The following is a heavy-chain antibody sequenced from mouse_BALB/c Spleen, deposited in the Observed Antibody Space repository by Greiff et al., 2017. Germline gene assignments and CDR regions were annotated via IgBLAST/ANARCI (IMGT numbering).Heavy chain of an antibody. CDR3: ARGRSMITTTGYYFDY. V-gene: IGHV5-17*02. D-gene: IGHD2-4*01. CDR2: ISSGSSTI. J-gene: IGHJ2*01. Sequence: EVQGVESGGGLVQPGGSRKLSCAASGFTFSSFGMHWVRQAPEKGLEWVAYISSGSSTIYYADTVKGRFTISRDNPKNTLFLQMTSLRSEDTAMYYCARGRSMITTTGYYFDYWGQGTTLTVSS. CDR1: GFTFSSFG.